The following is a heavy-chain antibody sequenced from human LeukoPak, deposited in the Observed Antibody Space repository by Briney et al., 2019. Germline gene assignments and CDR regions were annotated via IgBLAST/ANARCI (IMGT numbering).Heavy chain of an antibody. Sequence: GGSLRLSCAASGFTVSSNYMGWVRQAPGKGLEWVSVIDSGGSAYYADSVKGRFTVSRDNSKTTLYFQMNSLRAEDTAVYYCARHQYSSGSTYHLDYWGQGTLVTVSS. D-gene: IGHD6-19*01. CDR1: GFTVSSNY. CDR2: IDSGGSA. CDR3: ARHQYSSGSTYHLDY. V-gene: IGHV3-66*04. J-gene: IGHJ4*02.